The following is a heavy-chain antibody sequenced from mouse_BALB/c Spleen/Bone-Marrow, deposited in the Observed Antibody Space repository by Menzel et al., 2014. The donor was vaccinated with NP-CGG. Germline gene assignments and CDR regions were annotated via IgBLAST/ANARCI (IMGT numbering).Heavy chain of an antibody. J-gene: IGHJ3*01. CDR2: IDPANGNT. CDR1: GFNIKATY. D-gene: IGHD2-2*01. CDR3: ARWLPLAY. V-gene: IGHV14-3*02. Sequence: EVQLQQSGAELVKPGASVKLSCTASGFNIKATYMNWVKRRPEKGLEWIGRIDPANGNTKYDQKFQGKATITAATSSNPSHLQLSSLTSEATVDYYCARWLPLAYWGQGTLVTVSA.